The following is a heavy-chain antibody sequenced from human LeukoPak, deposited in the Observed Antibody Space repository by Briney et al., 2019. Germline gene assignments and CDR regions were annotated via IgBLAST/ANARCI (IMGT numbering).Heavy chain of an antibody. CDR2: VNHSGST. V-gene: IGHV4-34*01. Sequence: PSETLSLTCAVYGGSFSGYYWSWIRQSPGKGLECIGEVNHSGSTNYNPSLKSRLTISVDTSKNQFSLKLTSVTAADTAVYYCARAITIFEDSLYYFDYWSQGTLVTVSS. CDR3: ARAITIFEDSLYYFDY. J-gene: IGHJ4*02. D-gene: IGHD3-3*01. CDR1: GGSFSGYY.